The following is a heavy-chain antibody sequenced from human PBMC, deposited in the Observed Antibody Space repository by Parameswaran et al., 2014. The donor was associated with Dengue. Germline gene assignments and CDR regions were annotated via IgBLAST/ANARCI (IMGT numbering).Heavy chain of an antibody. CDR2: IYYSGST. Sequence: RWIRQPQEGLEWIGYIYYSGSTNYNPSLKSRVTISVDTSKNQFSLKLSSVTAADTAVYYCARGTGGYTYPSDYWGPGNPGHRLL. V-gene: IGHV4-59*13. D-gene: IGHD3/OR15-3a*01. J-gene: IGHJ4*02. CDR3: ARGTGGYTYPSDY.